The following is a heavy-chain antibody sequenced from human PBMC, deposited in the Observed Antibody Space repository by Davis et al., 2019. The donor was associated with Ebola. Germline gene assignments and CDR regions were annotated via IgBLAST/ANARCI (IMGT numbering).Heavy chain of an antibody. V-gene: IGHV1-46*03. Sequence: ASVMVSCKASRYIFTSSYMLCARHLPRQGLQWMGILNPSGGSPSYAQKFQGRVTMTRDTSTSTVYMELSSRRSENTAVYYCARELGGDGYDYWGQGTLVTVAS. J-gene: IGHJ4*02. CDR2: LNPSGGSP. CDR1: RYIFTSSY. D-gene: IGHD7-27*01. CDR3: ARELGGDGYDY.